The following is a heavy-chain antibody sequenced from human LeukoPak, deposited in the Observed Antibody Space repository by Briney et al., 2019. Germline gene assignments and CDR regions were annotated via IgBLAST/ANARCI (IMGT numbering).Heavy chain of an antibody. D-gene: IGHD1-14*01. CDR2: INSDGSSA. Sequence: GGSLRLSCAASGFTFSTYWMHWVRQAPGKGLVWVSRINSDGSSAYYADSVKGRFTISRDNAKNTLYLQMNSLRAEDTAVYYCARAETLSYGMDVWGQGTTVTVSS. CDR3: ARAETLSYGMDV. J-gene: IGHJ6*02. V-gene: IGHV3-74*01. CDR1: GFTFSTYW.